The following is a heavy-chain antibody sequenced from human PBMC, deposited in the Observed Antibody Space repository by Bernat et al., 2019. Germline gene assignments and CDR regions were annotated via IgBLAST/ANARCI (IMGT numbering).Heavy chain of an antibody. Sequence: QVQLVESGGGVVQPGRSLRLSCAASGFTFSSYGMHWVRQAPGKGLEWVAVISYDGSNKYYADSVKGRFTISRDNSKNTLYLKMNSLRAEDTAVYYCAKGLISGLAIDYWGQGTLVTVSS. V-gene: IGHV3-30*18. J-gene: IGHJ4*02. CDR1: GFTFSSYG. CDR3: AKGLISGLAIDY. CDR2: ISYDGSNK. D-gene: IGHD6-19*01.